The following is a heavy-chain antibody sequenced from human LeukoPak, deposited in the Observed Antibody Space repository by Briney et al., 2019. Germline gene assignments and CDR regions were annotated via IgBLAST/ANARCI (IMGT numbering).Heavy chain of an antibody. CDR1: GFTFSSYE. CDR3: ARENLVVDTASAYFDY. V-gene: IGHV3-48*03. Sequence: GGSLRLSCAASGFTFSSYEMNWVRQAPGKGLEWVSYISSSDSTIYYADSVKGRFTISRDNAKNSLYLQMNSLRAEDTAVYYCARENLVVDTASAYFDYWGQGTLVTVSS. D-gene: IGHD5-18*01. J-gene: IGHJ4*02. CDR2: ISSSDSTI.